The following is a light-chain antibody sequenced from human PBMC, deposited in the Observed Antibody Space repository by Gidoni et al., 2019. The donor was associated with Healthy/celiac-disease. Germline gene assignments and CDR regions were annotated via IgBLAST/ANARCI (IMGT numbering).Light chain of an antibody. Sequence: SALPHPASVSGSPGQSITISCTGTSSDVGGYNYVSWYQQHPGKAPKLMIYEVSNRPSGVSNRFSGSKSGNTASLTISGLQAEDEADYYCSSYTSSSMVFGGGTKLTVL. CDR2: EVS. CDR3: SSYTSSSMV. CDR1: SSDVGGYNY. J-gene: IGLJ2*01. V-gene: IGLV2-14*01.